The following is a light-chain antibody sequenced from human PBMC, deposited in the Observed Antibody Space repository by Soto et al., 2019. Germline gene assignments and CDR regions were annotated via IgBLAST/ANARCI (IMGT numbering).Light chain of an antibody. J-gene: IGKJ1*01. Sequence: EIVMTQSPATRSVSPGERATLSCRASQSVSSKIVWYQQKSGQAPRLLIYAASTRATGVPARFTGSGSGTEFTLTITSLQSEDFAVYYCQQYSNWPKTFGQWSRVEIK. CDR1: QSVSSK. CDR2: AAS. CDR3: QQYSNWPKT. V-gene: IGKV3-15*01.